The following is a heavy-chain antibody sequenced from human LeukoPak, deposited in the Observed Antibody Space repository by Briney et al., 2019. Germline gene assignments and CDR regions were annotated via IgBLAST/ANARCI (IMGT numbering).Heavy chain of an antibody. V-gene: IGHV3-23*01. Sequence: GGSLRLSCAASGFTFNYYAMSWVRQAPGKGLEWVSGISDNEGATYYTDSVKGRFTISRDNTKNTVYLQMNNLRADDTAVYFCARHDSFIPYWGQGTLVTVSS. J-gene: IGHJ4*02. CDR3: ARHDSFIPY. D-gene: IGHD5-18*01. CDR1: GFTFNYYA. CDR2: ISDNEGAT.